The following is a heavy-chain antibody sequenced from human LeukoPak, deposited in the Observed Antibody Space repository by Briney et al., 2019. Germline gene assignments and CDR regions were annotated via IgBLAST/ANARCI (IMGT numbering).Heavy chain of an antibody. CDR2: INHSGST. J-gene: IGHJ4*02. Sequence: SETLSLTCAVYGGSFSGYYWSWIRQPPGKGLEWIGEINHSGSTNYNPSLKSRVTISVDTSKNQFSLKLSSVTAADTAVYYCARRIRSITMIVVVITPYFDYWGQGTLVTVSS. CDR3: ARRIRSITMIVVVITPYFDY. V-gene: IGHV4-34*01. CDR1: GGSFSGYY. D-gene: IGHD3-22*01.